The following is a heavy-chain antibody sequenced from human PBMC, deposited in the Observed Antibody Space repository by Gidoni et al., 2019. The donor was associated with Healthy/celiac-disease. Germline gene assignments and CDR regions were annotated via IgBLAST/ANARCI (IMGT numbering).Heavy chain of an antibody. CDR3: TRLYSSGWFSWFDP. V-gene: IGHV3-73*02. CDR2: IRSKANSYAT. Sequence: EVQLVESGGGLVQPGGSLKLSCAASGFTFSGSAMHWVRQASGKGLEWVGRIRSKANSYATAYAASVKGRFTISRDDSKNTAYLQMNSLKTEDTAVYYCTRLYSSGWFSWFDPWGQGTLVTVSS. D-gene: IGHD6-19*01. J-gene: IGHJ5*02. CDR1: GFTFSGSA.